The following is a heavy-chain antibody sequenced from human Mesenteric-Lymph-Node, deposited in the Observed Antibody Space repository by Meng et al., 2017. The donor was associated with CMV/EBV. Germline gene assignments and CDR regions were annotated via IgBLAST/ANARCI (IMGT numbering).Heavy chain of an antibody. V-gene: IGHV1-18*01. CDR3: ARLSLGDFWSGYYIDY. D-gene: IGHD3-3*01. J-gene: IGHJ4*02. CDR2: ISAYNGNT. Sequence: ASVKVSCKASGYTFTSYGISWVRQAPGQGLEWMGWISAYNGNTNYAQKLQGRVTMTTDTSTSTAYMELRSLRSDDTAVYYCARLSLGDFWSGYYIDYWGQGTLVTVSS. CDR1: GYTFTSYG.